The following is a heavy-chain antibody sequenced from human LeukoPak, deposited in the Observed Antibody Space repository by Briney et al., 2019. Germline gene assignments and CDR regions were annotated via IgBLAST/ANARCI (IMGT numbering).Heavy chain of an antibody. J-gene: IGHJ6*03. Sequence: GGSLRLSCAASGFNFTSYGMHWVRQAPGKGLEWVAFIRYDGSNKYSADSVKGRFTICRDYSKNTLCLQMNCVRAEDTAVYYCAKDQVIGYGYYYYYMDVWGKGTPVTISS. V-gene: IGHV3-30*02. CDR2: IRYDGSNK. CDR1: GFNFTSYG. D-gene: IGHD5-12*01. CDR3: AKDQVIGYGYYYYYMDV.